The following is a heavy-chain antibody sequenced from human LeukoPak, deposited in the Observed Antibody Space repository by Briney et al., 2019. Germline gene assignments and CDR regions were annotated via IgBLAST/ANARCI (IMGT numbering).Heavy chain of an antibody. CDR1: GFNFNSSA. CDR3: ATITTGDRAFDI. Sequence: GGSLRLSCAASGFNFNSSAMHWVRQAPGKGLEYISTISSNGASTYYATSVKGRFTISRDTSKNTLYLQMGSLRPEDMAVYYCATITTGDRAFDIWGQGTMVTVSS. V-gene: IGHV3-64*01. CDR2: ISSNGAST. J-gene: IGHJ3*02. D-gene: IGHD7-27*01.